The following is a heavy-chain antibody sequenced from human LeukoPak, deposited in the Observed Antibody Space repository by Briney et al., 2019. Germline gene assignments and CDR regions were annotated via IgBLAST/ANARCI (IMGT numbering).Heavy chain of an antibody. V-gene: IGHV4-4*07. J-gene: IGHJ4*02. CDR1: GGSISSHY. D-gene: IGHD1-26*01. CDR3: ARDSGRYDFDY. Sequence: PSETLSLTCTVAGGSISSHYWSWIRQPAGKGLEWIGRIYASGTTNYNPSLKSRVTMSVDTSKNQFSLKLSSVTAADTAVYYCARDSGRYDFDYWGQGTLVTVSS. CDR2: IYASGTT.